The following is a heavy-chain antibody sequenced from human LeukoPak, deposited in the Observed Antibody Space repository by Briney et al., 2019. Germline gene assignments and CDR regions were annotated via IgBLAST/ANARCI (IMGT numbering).Heavy chain of an antibody. J-gene: IGHJ4*02. Sequence: SETLSLTCTVSGGSISSYFWSWIRQPPGKGLEWIGSIYYSGSTYYNPSLKSRVTISVDMSKNQFSLKLSSVTAADTAVYYCARVNINNWHSCDYWGQGTLVTVSS. D-gene: IGHD1-1*01. V-gene: IGHV4-59*05. CDR2: IYYSGST. CDR1: GGSISSYF. CDR3: ARVNINNWHSCDY.